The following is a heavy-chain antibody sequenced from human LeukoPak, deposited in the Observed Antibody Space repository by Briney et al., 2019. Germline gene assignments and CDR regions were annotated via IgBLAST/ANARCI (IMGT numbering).Heavy chain of an antibody. CDR3: ARGGGWLQYFDY. D-gene: IGHD5-24*01. Sequence: SETLSLTCAVYGGSFSGYYWSWIRHPPGKGLEWIGEINHSGSTNYNPSLKSRVTISVDTSKNQFSLKLSSVTAADTAVYYCARGGGWLQYFDYWGQGTLVTVSS. J-gene: IGHJ4*02. CDR2: INHSGST. CDR1: GGSFSGYY. V-gene: IGHV4-34*01.